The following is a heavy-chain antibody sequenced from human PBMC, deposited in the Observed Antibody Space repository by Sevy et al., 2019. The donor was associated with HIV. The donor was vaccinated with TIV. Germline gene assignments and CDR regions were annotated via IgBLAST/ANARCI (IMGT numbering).Heavy chain of an antibody. D-gene: IGHD2-2*01. Sequence: SETLSLTCAVYGGSFSGYYWSWIRQPPGKGLEWIGEINHGGSTNYNPSLKSRVTISLDTSKNQFSLKLTSMTAADTALYYCARHCSSISCSHVFDIWGQGIMVTVSS. V-gene: IGHV4-34*01. CDR2: INHGGST. CDR3: ARHCSSISCSHVFDI. J-gene: IGHJ3*02. CDR1: GGSFSGYY.